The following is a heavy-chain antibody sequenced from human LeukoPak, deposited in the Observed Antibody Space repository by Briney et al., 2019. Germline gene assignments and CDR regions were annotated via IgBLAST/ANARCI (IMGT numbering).Heavy chain of an antibody. CDR1: GFTFSNYA. Sequence: PGGSLRLSCAASGFTFSNYAMSWVRQAPGKGLEWVSAISGSGGSTYYADSVKGRFTISRDNSKNTLYLQMNSLRAEDTAVYYCAKDLSSGYSYGPKYWYFDLWGRGTLVTVSS. J-gene: IGHJ2*01. D-gene: IGHD5-18*01. V-gene: IGHV3-23*01. CDR2: ISGSGGST. CDR3: AKDLSSGYSYGPKYWYFDL.